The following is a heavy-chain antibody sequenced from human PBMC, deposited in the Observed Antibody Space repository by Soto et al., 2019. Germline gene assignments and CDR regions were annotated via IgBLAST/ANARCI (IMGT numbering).Heavy chain of an antibody. D-gene: IGHD2-15*01. J-gene: IGHJ5*02. CDR1: GYTFTNYD. V-gene: IGHV1-8*01. CDR3: ARGEAASP. Sequence: QVQLVQSGAEVRKPGASVKVSCKASGYTFTNYDINWVRQATGQGLEWMGWMNPNSGYAAYAQKFQGRVTMTRSTSTSTAYMEVSSLRSDDTAVYYCARGEAASPWGQAPLVTVSS. CDR2: MNPNSGYA.